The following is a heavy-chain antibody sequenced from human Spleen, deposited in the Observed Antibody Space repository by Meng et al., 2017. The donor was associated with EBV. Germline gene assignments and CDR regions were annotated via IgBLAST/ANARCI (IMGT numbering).Heavy chain of an antibody. Sequence: LVMTGPSSKQPQDSAMVSRKSSGSTFTGYSMHGWRQAPGQVLEGMGRINPNIGGTNYAQKFQDRVTMTRDTSISTAYMELSRLRSDDTAVYYCARDCSSTSCSVDYWGQGTLVTVSS. CDR2: INPNIGGT. V-gene: IGHV1-2*06. CDR3: ARDCSSTSCSVDY. CDR1: GSTFTGYS. D-gene: IGHD2-2*01. J-gene: IGHJ4*02.